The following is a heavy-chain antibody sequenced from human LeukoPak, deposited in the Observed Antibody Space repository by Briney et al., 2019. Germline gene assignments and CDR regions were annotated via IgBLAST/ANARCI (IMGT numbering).Heavy chain of an antibody. J-gene: IGHJ4*02. Sequence: SETLSLTCTVSGGSISSSSYYWGWIRQPPGKELEWIGSIYYSGSTYYNPSLKSRVTISVDTSKNQFSLKLNSVTAADTAVYYCARPSGLWFGKYYFDYWGQGTLVTVSS. CDR1: GGSISSSSYY. CDR3: ARPSGLWFGKYYFDY. V-gene: IGHV4-39*01. CDR2: IYYSGST. D-gene: IGHD3-10*01.